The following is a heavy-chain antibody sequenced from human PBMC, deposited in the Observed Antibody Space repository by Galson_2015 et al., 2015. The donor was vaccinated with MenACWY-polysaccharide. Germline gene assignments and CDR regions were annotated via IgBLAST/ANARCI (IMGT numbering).Heavy chain of an antibody. D-gene: IGHD2-2*01. CDR2: INGDGTST. CDR3: ARVRGEIPGALDY. CDR1: GFTFNAYW. J-gene: IGHJ4*02. Sequence: SLRLSCAASGFTFNAYWMHWVRQAPGKGLERVSRINGDGTSTSYADSVKGRFTISRDNAKNTLYLQMNSLRAEDTAVYYCARVRGEIPGALDYWGQGTLVTVSS. V-gene: IGHV3-74*01.